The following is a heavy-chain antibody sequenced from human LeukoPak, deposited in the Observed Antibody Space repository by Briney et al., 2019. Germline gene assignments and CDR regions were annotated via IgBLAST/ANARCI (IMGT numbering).Heavy chain of an antibody. D-gene: IGHD2-15*01. J-gene: IGHJ4*02. CDR2: ISGSGGST. CDR1: GFTFRKHW. V-gene: IGHV3-23*01. Sequence: TGGSLRLSCAATGFTFRKHWMSWVRQAIGKGLEWVSAISGSGGSTYYADSVKGRFTISRDNSKNTLYLQMNSLRAEDTAVYYCAKVGGGGSCCPIDYWGQGTLVTVSS. CDR3: AKVGGGGSCCPIDY.